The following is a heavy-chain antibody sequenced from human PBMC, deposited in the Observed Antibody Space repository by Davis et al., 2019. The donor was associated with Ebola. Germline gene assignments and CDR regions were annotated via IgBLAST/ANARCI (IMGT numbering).Heavy chain of an antibody. D-gene: IGHD5-18*01. CDR3: ARGRRYSYGPPRY. Sequence: MPSETLSLTCTFSGGPINLYYWTWIRQPPGKGLEWIGYIYEDGSTKYNPSLKNRVTISMDTSKKQFSLKLSSVTAADTAVYYCARGRRYSYGPPRYWGQGTLVTVSS. V-gene: IGHV4-59*12. CDR2: IYEDGST. CDR1: GGPINLYY. J-gene: IGHJ4*02.